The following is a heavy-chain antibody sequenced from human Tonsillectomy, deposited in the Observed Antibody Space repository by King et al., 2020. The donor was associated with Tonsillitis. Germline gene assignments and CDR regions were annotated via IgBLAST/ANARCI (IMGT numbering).Heavy chain of an antibody. D-gene: IGHD1-26*01. CDR1: GFTFDDYA. Sequence: QLVQSGGGLVQPGRSLRLSCAASGFTFDDYAMHWVRQAPGKGLEWVSGISWNSGSISYADSVKGRFTISRDNAKNSLYLQMNSLRAEDTALYYCAKDVVGATTEGGFDYWGQGTLVTVSS. CDR3: AKDVVGATTEGGFDY. V-gene: IGHV3-9*01. CDR2: ISWNSGSI. J-gene: IGHJ4*02.